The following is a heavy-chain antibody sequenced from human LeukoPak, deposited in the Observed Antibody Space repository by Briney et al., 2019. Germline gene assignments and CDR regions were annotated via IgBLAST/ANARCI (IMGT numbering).Heavy chain of an antibody. D-gene: IGHD4-17*01. CDR1: GFTSSSYA. CDR3: AKNPERTTYGYYLHY. Sequence: PGRSLRLSCAASGFTSSSYAMNWVRQAPGKGLEWASDIGAGGTFTYYADSVKGRFTIFRDNSRNTLYLQMNSLRADDTAVYYRAKNPERTTYGYYLHYWGQGTLVTVSS. CDR2: IGAGGTFT. J-gene: IGHJ4*02. V-gene: IGHV3-23*01.